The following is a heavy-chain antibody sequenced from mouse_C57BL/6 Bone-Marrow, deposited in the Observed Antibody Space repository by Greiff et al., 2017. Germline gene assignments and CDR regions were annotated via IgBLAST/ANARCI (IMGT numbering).Heavy chain of an antibody. CDR2: IYPRSGNT. CDR1: GYTFTSYG. Sequence: QVHVKQSGAELARPGASVKLSCKASGYTFTSYGISWVKQRTGQGLEWIGEIYPRSGNTYYNEKFKGKATLTADKSSSTAYMELRSLTSEDSAVYFCARSSYGSSYGGYWGQGTTLTVSS. CDR3: ARSSYGSSYGGY. D-gene: IGHD1-1*01. J-gene: IGHJ2*01. V-gene: IGHV1-81*01.